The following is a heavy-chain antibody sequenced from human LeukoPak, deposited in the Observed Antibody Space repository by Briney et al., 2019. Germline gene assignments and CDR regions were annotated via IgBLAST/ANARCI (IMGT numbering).Heavy chain of an antibody. CDR1: GGSISSAAYY. Sequence: SETLSLTCTVSGGSISSAAYYWGWVRQPPGKGLDWIGSIYYTGTTYYSPSLQTRATLSFDTSKNQFSLKLTSVTAADTAVYYCARGNFPGRAEVLMAYATPNYMDVWGKGTTVTVSS. D-gene: IGHD2-8*01. J-gene: IGHJ6*03. CDR2: IYYTGTT. V-gene: IGHV4-39*01. CDR3: ARGNFPGRAEVLMAYATPNYMDV.